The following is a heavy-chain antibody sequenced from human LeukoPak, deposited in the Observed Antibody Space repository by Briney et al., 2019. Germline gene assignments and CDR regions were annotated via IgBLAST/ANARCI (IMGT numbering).Heavy chain of an antibody. CDR2: VEYDGINK. D-gene: IGHD5-24*01. Sequence: PGKSLRLSCEASGFTFSDFGIHWVRQAPGKGLEWVAVVEYDGINKFYADTLKGRFSISRDNSKNTLSLQMNSLRPEDTAVYYCAKEAGDGFHIDSWGKGTLVTVSS. CDR1: GFTFSDFG. CDR3: AKEAGDGFHIDS. V-gene: IGHV3-30*18. J-gene: IGHJ4*02.